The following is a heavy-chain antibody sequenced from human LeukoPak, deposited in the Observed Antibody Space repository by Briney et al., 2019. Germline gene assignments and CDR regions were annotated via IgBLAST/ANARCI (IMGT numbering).Heavy chain of an antibody. V-gene: IGHV4-39*07. Sequence: PSETLSLTCTVSGGSISSSSYYWGWIRQPPGKGLEWIGSIYYSGSTYYNPSLKSRVTISVDTSKNQFSLKLSSVTAADTAVYYCARDGGENYYDSSGYFDYWGQGTLVTVSS. D-gene: IGHD3-22*01. CDR1: GGSISSSSYY. J-gene: IGHJ4*02. CDR2: IYYSGST. CDR3: ARDGGENYYDSSGYFDY.